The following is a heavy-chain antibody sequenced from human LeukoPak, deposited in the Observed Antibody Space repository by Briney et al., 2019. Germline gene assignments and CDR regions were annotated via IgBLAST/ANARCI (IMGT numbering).Heavy chain of an antibody. V-gene: IGHV4-39*01. CDR3: ASNYGDYVENAFDI. CDR1: GGSISSSSYY. D-gene: IGHD4-17*01. CDR2: IYYSGST. J-gene: IGHJ3*02. Sequence: PSETLSLTCTVSGGSISSSSYYWGWIRQPPGNGMEWIGSIYYSGSTYYNPSLKSRVTISVDTSKNQFSLKLSSVTAADTAVYYCASNYGDYVENAFDIWGQGTMVTVSS.